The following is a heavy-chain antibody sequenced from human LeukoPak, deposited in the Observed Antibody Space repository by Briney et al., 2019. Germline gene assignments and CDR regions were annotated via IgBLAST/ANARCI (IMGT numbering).Heavy chain of an antibody. CDR2: ISYDGSNK. V-gene: IGHV3-30*04. D-gene: IGHD2-15*01. CDR3: ARVESATAPFDF. CDR1: GFTFSSYA. J-gene: IGHJ4*02. Sequence: GGSLRLSCAASGFTFSSYAMHWVRQAPGKGLEWVAVISYDGSNKYYADSVKGRFTISRDNSKNTLYLQMNSLRAEDTAVYYCARVESATAPFDFWGQGTPVTVSS.